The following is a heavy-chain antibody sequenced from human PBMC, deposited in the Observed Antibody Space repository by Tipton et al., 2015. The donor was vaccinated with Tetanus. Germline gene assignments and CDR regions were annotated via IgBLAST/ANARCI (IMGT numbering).Heavy chain of an antibody. V-gene: IGHV3-7*01. CDR3: ARERIVVVPAARCMDV. Sequence: SLRLSCAASGFNFGTFWMTWVRRTPGKGLGGGAKIKYDGSEEYYVDSVKGRFTISRDNAKNSLYLQMNSLRAEDPAVYYCARERIVVVPAARCMDVWGQGTTVTVSS. D-gene: IGHD2-2*01. CDR1: GFNFGTFW. CDR2: IKYDGSEE. J-gene: IGHJ6*02.